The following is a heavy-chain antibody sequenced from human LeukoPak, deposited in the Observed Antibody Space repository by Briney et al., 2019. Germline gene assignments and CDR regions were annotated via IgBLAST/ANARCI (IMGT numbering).Heavy chain of an antibody. J-gene: IGHJ6*03. CDR1: GGSISSGGYY. D-gene: IGHD4-17*01. Sequence: PSQTLSLTCTVSGGSISSGGYYWSWIRQPPGKGLEWIGYIYYSGSTNYNPSLKSRVTISVDTSKNQFSLKLSSVTAADTAVYYCARGEYGDYRNYYYYMDVWGKGTTVTVSS. CDR3: ARGEYGDYRNYYYYMDV. V-gene: IGHV4-61*08. CDR2: IYYSGST.